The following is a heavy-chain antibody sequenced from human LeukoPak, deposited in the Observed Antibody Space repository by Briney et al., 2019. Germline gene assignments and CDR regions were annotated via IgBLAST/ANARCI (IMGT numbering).Heavy chain of an antibody. D-gene: IGHD3-3*01. CDR2: IYTSGST. Sequence: SETLSLTCAVYGGSFSGYYWSWIRQPAGKGLEWIGRIYTSGSTYYNPSLKSRVTISVDTSKNQFSLKLSSVTAADTAVYYCARTHITIFGVVEFDYWGQGTLVTVSS. V-gene: IGHV4-59*10. CDR3: ARTHITIFGVVEFDY. J-gene: IGHJ4*02. CDR1: GGSFSGYY.